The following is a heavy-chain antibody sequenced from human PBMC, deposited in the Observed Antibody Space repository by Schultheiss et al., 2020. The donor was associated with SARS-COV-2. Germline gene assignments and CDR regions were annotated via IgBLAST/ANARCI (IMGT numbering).Heavy chain of an antibody. CDR3: ARGILQYCSGGTCPLFY. J-gene: IGHJ4*02. CDR1: GFTFSDFY. CDR2: VDSSGNTK. Sequence: GESLKISCAASGFTFSDFYMSWIRQAPGKGLEWVSYVDSSGNTKYYADSLQGRFTISRDNAKNSVFLQMDSLRAEDTAIYYCARGILQYCSGGTCPLFYWGQGTLVTVYS. D-gene: IGHD2-15*01. V-gene: IGHV3-11*01.